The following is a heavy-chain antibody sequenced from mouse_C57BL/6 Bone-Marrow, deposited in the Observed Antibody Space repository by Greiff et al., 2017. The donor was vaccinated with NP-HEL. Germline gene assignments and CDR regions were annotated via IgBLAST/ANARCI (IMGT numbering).Heavy chain of an antibody. CDR2: IYPRSGNT. J-gene: IGHJ3*01. CDR1: GYTFTSYG. CDR3: AWSWFAY. Sequence: VQRVESGAELARPGASVKLSCKASGYTFTSYGISWVKQRTGQGLEWIGEIYPRSGNTYYNEKFKGKDTLTADKSSSTAYMELRSLTSEDSAVYFCAWSWFAYWGQGTLVTVSA. V-gene: IGHV1-81*01.